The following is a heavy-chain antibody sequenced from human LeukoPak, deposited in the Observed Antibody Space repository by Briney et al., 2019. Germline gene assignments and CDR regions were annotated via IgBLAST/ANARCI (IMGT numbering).Heavy chain of an antibody. CDR3: ARVGGGAYSSSWFDY. V-gene: IGHV4-59*11. Sequence: PSETLSLTCTVSGGSISSHYWSWIRQPPGKGLEGIGYIYYSGSTNYNPSLKSRVTISVDASKNQFSLKLSSVTAADTAVYYCARVGGGAYSSSWFDYWGQGTLVTVSS. CDR1: GGSISSHY. J-gene: IGHJ4*02. CDR2: IYYSGST. D-gene: IGHD6-13*01.